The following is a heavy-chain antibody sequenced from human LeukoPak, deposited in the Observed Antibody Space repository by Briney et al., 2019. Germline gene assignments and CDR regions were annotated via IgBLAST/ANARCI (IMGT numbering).Heavy chain of an antibody. Sequence: GGSLRLSCAASGFTFSSYAMHWVRQAPGKGLEWVAVISYDGSNKYYADSVKGRFTISRDNSKNTLYLQMNSLRAEDTAVYYCARDRGVYYDFWSGYLGIYYYYGMDVWGQGTTVTVSS. J-gene: IGHJ6*02. V-gene: IGHV3-30*04. D-gene: IGHD3-3*01. CDR3: ARDRGVYYDFWSGYLGIYYYYGMDV. CDR2: ISYDGSNK. CDR1: GFTFSSYA.